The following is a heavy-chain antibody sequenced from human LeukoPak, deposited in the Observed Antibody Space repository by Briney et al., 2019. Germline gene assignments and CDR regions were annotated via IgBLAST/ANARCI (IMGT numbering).Heavy chain of an antibody. CDR1: GSTFSSYA. D-gene: IGHD5-24*01. CDR2: ISGSGGST. V-gene: IGHV3-23*01. Sequence: QAGGSLRLSCAASGSTFSSYAMSWVRQAPGKGLEWVSAISGSGGSTYYADSVKGRFTISRDNSKNTLYLQMNSLRAEDTAVYYCANDPAEVGWLQSDLDYWGQGTLVTVSS. CDR3: ANDPAEVGWLQSDLDY. J-gene: IGHJ4*02.